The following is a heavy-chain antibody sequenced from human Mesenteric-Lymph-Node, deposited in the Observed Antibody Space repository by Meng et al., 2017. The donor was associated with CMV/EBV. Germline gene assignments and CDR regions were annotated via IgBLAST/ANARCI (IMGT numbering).Heavy chain of an antibody. V-gene: IGHV3-69-1*02. CDR1: GFTFSTYS. Sequence: GESLKISCAASGFTFSTYSMNWVRQAPGKGLEWVSSISSSSTIYYADSVKGRFTISRDNAKNSLYLQMNSLRAEDTAVYYCARAQFDPWGQGTLVTVSS. CDR3: ARAQFDP. J-gene: IGHJ5*02. CDR2: ISSSSTI.